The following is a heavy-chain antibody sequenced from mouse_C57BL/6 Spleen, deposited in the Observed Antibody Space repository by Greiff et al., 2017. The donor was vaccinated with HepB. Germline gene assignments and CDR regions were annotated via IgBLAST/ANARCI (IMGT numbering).Heavy chain of an antibody. CDR1: GFTFSSYA. J-gene: IGHJ3*01. CDR2: ISDGGSYT. CDR3: ARGYYSNYLFAY. Sequence: DVKLVESGGGLVKPGGSLKLSCAASGFTFSSYAMSWVRQTPEKRLEWVATISDGGSYTYYPDNVKGRFTISRDNAKNNLYLQMSHLKSEDTAMYYCARGYYSNYLFAYWGQGTLVTVSA. V-gene: IGHV5-4*03. D-gene: IGHD2-5*01.